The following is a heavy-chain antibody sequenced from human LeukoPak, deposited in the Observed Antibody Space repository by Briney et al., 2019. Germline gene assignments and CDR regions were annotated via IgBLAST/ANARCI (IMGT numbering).Heavy chain of an antibody. CDR3: ARGYSSGWYSEYFQH. CDR1: GYTFTGYY. J-gene: IGHJ1*01. Sequence: GASVKVSCKASGYTFTGYYMHWVRQAPGQGLEWMGWINPNSGGTNYAQKFQGRVTMTRDTSISTAYMELSRLRSDDTAVYYCARGYSSGWYSEYFQHWGQGTLVTVSS. CDR2: INPNSGGT. D-gene: IGHD6-19*01. V-gene: IGHV1-2*02.